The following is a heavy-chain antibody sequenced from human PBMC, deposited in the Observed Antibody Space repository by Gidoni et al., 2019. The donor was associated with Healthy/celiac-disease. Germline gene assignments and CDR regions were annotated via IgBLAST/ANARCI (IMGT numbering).Heavy chain of an antibody. CDR1: GFTFSSYG. Sequence: QVQLVASGGGVVQPGRSLSLSCAASGFTFSSYGMHWVRQAPGKGLEWVAVISYDGSNKYYADSVKGRFTISRDNSKNTLYLQMNSLRAEDTAVYYCAKDGGTGTAEYYYYYGMDVWGQGTTVTVSS. D-gene: IGHD1-1*01. V-gene: IGHV3-30*18. CDR3: AKDGGTGTAEYYYYYGMDV. J-gene: IGHJ6*02. CDR2: ISYDGSNK.